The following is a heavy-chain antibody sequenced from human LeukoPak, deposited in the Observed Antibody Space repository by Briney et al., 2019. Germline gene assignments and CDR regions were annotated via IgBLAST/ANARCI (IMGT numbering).Heavy chain of an antibody. CDR2: VDTDGTST. CDR3: ARGRQLWFAAYYFDY. V-gene: IGHV3-74*01. Sequence: GGSLRLSCAASGFTFSSYWMHWVRQAPGKGLVWVSRVDTDGTSTNYADSVKGRFTISRDNAKNTLYLQMNSLRAEDTGVYYCARGRQLWFAAYYFDYWGQGALVTVSS. D-gene: IGHD5-18*01. J-gene: IGHJ4*02. CDR1: GFTFSSYW.